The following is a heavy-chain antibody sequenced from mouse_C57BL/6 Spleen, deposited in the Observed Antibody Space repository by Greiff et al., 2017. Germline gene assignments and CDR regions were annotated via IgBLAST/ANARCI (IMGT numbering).Heavy chain of an antibody. V-gene: IGHV1-80*01. CDR1: GYAFSSYW. CDR2: IYPGDGDT. D-gene: IGHD1-1*01. Sequence: QVQLQQSGAELVKPGASVKISCKASGYAFSSYWMNWVKQRPGKGLEWIGQIYPGDGDTNYNGKFKGKATLTADKSSSTAYMQLSSLTSEYSAVYFCASSYYDGGSYHYAMDYGGQGTSVTVSS. J-gene: IGHJ4*01. CDR3: ASSYYDGGSYHYAMDY.